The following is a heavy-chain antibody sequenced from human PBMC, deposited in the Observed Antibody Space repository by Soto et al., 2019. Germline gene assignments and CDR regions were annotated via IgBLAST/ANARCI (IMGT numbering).Heavy chain of an antibody. CDR1: GDSISTGDYY. CDR2: IYYIGST. D-gene: IGHD5-12*01. V-gene: IGHV4-30-4*01. CDR3: AVSRDGYRFDY. J-gene: IGHJ4*02. Sequence: QVQLQESGPGLVKPSQTLSLTCIVSGDSISTGDYYWSWIRQPPGKGLEWIGYIYYIGSTYYNPSLRGRVIISVDKSKTQFSLKLSSVTAADTAVYYCAVSRDGYRFDYWGQGVLVTVSS.